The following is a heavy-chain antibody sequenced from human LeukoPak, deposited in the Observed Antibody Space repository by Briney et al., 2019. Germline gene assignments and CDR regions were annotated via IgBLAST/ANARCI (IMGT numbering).Heavy chain of an antibody. Sequence: GGSLRLSCAASGFTFTTYQMNWVRQAPGKGLEWVSYISTTGDTIYYADSVKGRFTISRDNAKNSLYPQMNSLRAVDTAVYYCAGFYYYGSRAFDYWGQGTLVTVSS. D-gene: IGHD3-10*01. CDR1: GFTFTTYQ. J-gene: IGHJ4*02. CDR2: ISTTGDTI. V-gene: IGHV3-48*03. CDR3: AGFYYYGSRAFDY.